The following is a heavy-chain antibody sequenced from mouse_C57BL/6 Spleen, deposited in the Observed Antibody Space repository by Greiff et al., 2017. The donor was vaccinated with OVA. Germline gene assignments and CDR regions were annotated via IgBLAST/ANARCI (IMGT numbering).Heavy chain of an antibody. CDR3: ARGGRGCYFDY. J-gene: IGHJ2*01. CDR1: GYTFTSYW. V-gene: IGHV1-52*01. CDR2: IDPSDSET. Sequence: VQLQQPGAELVRPGSSVKLSCKASGYTFTSYWMHWVKQRPIQGLEWIGNIDPSDSETHYNQKFKDKATLTVDKSSSTAYMQLSSLTSEDSAVYYDARGGRGCYFDYWGQGTTLTVSS.